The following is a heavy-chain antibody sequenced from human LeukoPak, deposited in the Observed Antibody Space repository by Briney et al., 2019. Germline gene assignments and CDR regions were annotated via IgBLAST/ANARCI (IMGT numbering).Heavy chain of an antibody. CDR2: INPNTGGT. CDR1: GYTFTGYY. D-gene: IGHD4-11*01. J-gene: IGHJ3*01. Sequence: ASVKVSCKTSGYTFTGYYIHWVQQAPGQGLEWLGWINPNTGGTNYAQTFQGRVVLTSETSVETAYVDLSSLKSDDTAIYYCARALVSNYGHDAFDFWGQGTMVTVSS. V-gene: IGHV1-2*02. CDR3: ARALVSNYGHDAFDF.